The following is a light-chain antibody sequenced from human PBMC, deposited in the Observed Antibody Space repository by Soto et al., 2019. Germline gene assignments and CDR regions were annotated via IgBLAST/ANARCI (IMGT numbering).Light chain of an antibody. J-gene: IGKJ1*01. CDR1: QDISKD. V-gene: IGKV1-6*01. CDR3: LQDHDYPRT. CDR2: SAT. Sequence: AIQMTQSPNSLSASVGDRVIITCRASQDISKDLGWYQQKPGKAPKFLIYSATSTQSGVPSTFSGSGFGTDFTLTISSLQPEDFATYYCLQDHDYPRTFGQGTKVDIK.